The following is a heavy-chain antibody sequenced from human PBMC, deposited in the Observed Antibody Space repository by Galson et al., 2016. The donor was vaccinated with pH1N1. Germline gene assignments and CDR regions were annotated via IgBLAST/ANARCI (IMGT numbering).Heavy chain of an antibody. CDR2: TLYDGGSQ. J-gene: IGHJ4*02. D-gene: IGHD5-12*01. CDR3: AKDGEYSAYEGTS. V-gene: IGHV3-30*18. CDR1: GFTFSTYA. Sequence: SLRLSCAASGFTFSTYAMHWVRQAPGKGLEWVAVTLYDGGSQYYADSEKGRFTISRDNSKNTLYLEMNSLRGEDTAVYYCAKDGEYSAYEGTSWGQGTLVTVSS.